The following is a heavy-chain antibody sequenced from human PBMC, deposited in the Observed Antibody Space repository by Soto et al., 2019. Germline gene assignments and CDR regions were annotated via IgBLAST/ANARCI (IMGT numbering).Heavy chain of an antibody. CDR2: VTASGSRT. CDR1: GFIFNRYA. D-gene: IGHD4-17*01. J-gene: IGHJ3*02. CDR3: AKDTNGDYVGGFDM. V-gene: IGHV3-23*01. Sequence: GGSLRLSCATSGFIFNRYAMGWVRQAPGRGLEFVSGVTASGSRTYYADSVKGRFIISRDNSKNTLSLQMNSLRAEDTAVYYCAKDTNGDYVGGFDMWGQGTKVTVS.